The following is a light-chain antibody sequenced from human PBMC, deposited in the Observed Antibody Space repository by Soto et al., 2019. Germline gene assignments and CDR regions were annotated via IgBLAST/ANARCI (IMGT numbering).Light chain of an antibody. V-gene: IGKV1-5*03. J-gene: IGKJ1*01. CDR1: QSISSW. CDR3: QQYNSYSWT. Sequence: DIQMTRSPSTLSASVGDRVTITCRASQSISSWLAWYQQKPGKAPKLMIYKASSLESGVPPRFSGSESGTEFTLTISSLQPDDFETYYCQQYNSYSWTFGQGTKVDIK. CDR2: KAS.